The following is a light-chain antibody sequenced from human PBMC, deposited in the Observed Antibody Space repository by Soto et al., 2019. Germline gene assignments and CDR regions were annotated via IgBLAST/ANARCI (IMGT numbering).Light chain of an antibody. J-gene: IGKJ1*01. CDR1: QSITYS. V-gene: IGKV1-5*01. CDR2: DAS. CDR3: QQYSSWT. Sequence: DIQMTRSPSTLSASVGDRVTITCRASQSITYSLAWYQQKPGKAPNLLIYDASTLQSGVPSRFSGSGSGTEFTLTISGLQPDDFATYYCQQYSSWTFGQGTNVEIK.